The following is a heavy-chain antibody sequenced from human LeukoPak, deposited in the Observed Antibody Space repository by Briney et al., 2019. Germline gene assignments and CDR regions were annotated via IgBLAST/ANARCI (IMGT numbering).Heavy chain of an antibody. CDR1: GFSISRDSMN. J-gene: IGHJ3*02. CDR3: ARPDRYGGNKDAFDI. Sequence: PGGSLRLSCTASGFSISRDSMNWVRQAPGKGLEWIGSIYYSGSTYYNPSLKSRVTISVDTSKNQFSLKLSSVTAADTAVYYCARPDRYGGNKDAFDIWGQGTMVTVSS. V-gene: IGHV4-39*01. D-gene: IGHD4-23*01. CDR2: IYYSGST.